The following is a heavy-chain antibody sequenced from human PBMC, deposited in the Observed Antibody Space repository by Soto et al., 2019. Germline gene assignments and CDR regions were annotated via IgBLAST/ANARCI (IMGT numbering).Heavy chain of an antibody. CDR2: IKSKTDGETT. CDR3: STGGYFLDY. D-gene: IGHD3-16*01. Sequence: EEQLVESGGGLVKPGGSLRLSCADSGFTFSNAWMNWVRQAPGKGLEWVGRIKSKTDGETTDYAAPVKGRFTVSRDDSKNTVYLQMNNLKTEDTAVYYCSTGGYFLDYWGQGTLVTVS. V-gene: IGHV3-15*01. CDR1: GFTFSNAW. J-gene: IGHJ4*02.